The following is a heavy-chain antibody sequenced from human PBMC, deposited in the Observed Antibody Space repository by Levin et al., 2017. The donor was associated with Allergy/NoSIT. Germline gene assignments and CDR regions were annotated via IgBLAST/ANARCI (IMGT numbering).Heavy chain of an antibody. D-gene: IGHD2-21*01. Sequence: GGSLRLFCAVSGFIFDSSSMHWVRQRPGKGLEWVSGIIWNGESMGYADSVKGRFTLSLSHAKKSLFLEMNSLRSEDTALYYCVKDVYLGLWPAQYVMDVWGRGTTVTVSS. CDR3: VKDVYLGLWPAQYVMDV. V-gene: IGHV3-9*01. J-gene: IGHJ6*02. CDR2: IIWNGESM. CDR1: GFIFDSSS.